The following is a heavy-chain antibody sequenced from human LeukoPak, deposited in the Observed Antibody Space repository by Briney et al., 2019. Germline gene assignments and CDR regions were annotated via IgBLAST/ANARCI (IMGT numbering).Heavy chain of an antibody. Sequence: GGSLRLSCAASGFTFNTYAVSWVRQAPGKGLEWVSTISGSGGNTYYADSVKGRFTMSRDNSKNTLFLQMNSLRAEDTAVYYCAKAQKPNPRTILSWDFWGQGTLVTVSS. J-gene: IGHJ4*02. V-gene: IGHV3-23*01. D-gene: IGHD1-14*01. CDR2: ISGSGGNT. CDR1: GFTFNTYA. CDR3: AKAQKPNPRTILSWDF.